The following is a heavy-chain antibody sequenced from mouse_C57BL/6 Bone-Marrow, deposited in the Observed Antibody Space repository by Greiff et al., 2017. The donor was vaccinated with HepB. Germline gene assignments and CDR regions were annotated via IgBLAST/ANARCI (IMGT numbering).Heavy chain of an antibody. J-gene: IGHJ3*01. V-gene: IGHV1-82*01. D-gene: IGHD2-2*01. Sequence: QVQLKESGPELVKPGASVKISCKASGYAFSSSWMNWVKQRPGKGLEWIGRIYPGDGDTNYNGKFKGKATLTADKSSSTAYMQLSSLTSEDSAVYFCARSEGYPFAYWGQGTLVTVSA. CDR1: GYAFSSSW. CDR3: ARSEGYPFAY. CDR2: IYPGDGDT.